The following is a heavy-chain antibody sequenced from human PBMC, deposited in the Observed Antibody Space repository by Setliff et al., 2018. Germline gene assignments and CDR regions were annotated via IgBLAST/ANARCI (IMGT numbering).Heavy chain of an antibody. J-gene: IGHJ4*02. V-gene: IGHV1-18*01. CDR3: ARGSSSGYYFDY. CDR1: GYTFTSYG. D-gene: IGHD6-6*01. Sequence: ASVNSCKASGYTFTSYGISWVRQAPGQGLEWMGWISAYNGNTNYAQKLQGRVTMTTDTSTSTAYMELRSLRSDDTAVYYCARGSSSGYYFDYWGQGTPVTVSS. CDR2: ISAYNGNT.